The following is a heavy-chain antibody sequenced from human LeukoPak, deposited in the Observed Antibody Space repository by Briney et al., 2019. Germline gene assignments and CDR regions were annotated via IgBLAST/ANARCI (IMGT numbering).Heavy chain of an antibody. Sequence: GGSLRLSCAASGFTFSSYSMNWVRQAPGKGLEWVSSISSSSSYIYYADSVKGRFTISRDNAKNSQYLQMNSLRAEDTAVYYCARGLTIFGVVTPFDYWGQGTLVTVSS. V-gene: IGHV3-21*01. CDR1: GFTFSSYS. CDR2: ISSSSSYI. D-gene: IGHD3-3*01. J-gene: IGHJ4*02. CDR3: ARGLTIFGVVTPFDY.